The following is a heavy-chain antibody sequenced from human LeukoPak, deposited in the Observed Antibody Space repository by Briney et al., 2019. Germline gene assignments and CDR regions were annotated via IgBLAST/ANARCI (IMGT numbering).Heavy chain of an antibody. Sequence: GGSLRLSCAASGFNFSGYWMHWVRQAPGKGLVWISRINYDGTTTSYADSVKGRFTISRDNAKNSLYLQMNSLRAEDTAVYYCARDLEMATISRAFDIWGQGTMVTVSS. J-gene: IGHJ3*02. CDR1: GFNFSGYW. CDR3: ARDLEMATISRAFDI. CDR2: INYDGTTT. V-gene: IGHV3-74*01. D-gene: IGHD5-24*01.